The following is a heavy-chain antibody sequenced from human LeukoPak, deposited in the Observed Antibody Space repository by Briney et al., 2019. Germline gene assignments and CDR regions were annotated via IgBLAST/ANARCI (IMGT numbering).Heavy chain of an antibody. CDR2: ISAYNGNT. D-gene: IGHD3-10*01. CDR3: ASGNYYGSGSFMDY. Sequence: ASVRVSCKASGYTFTSYGISWVRPAPGQGLEWMGWISAYNGNTNYAQKLQGRVTMTTDTSTSTAYMELRSLRSDDTAVYYCASGNYYGSGSFMDYWGQGTLVTVSS. J-gene: IGHJ4*02. V-gene: IGHV1-18*01. CDR1: GYTFTSYG.